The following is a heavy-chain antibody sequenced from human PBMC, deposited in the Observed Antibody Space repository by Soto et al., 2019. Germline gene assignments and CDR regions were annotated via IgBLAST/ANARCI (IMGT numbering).Heavy chain of an antibody. CDR2: ISSSGSTI. Sequence: GGSLRLSCAASGFTFSDYYMSWIRQAPGKGLEWVSYISSSGSTIYYADSVKGRFTISRDNAKNSLYLQMNSLRAEDTAVYYCARDLNGGGDILTGYYNGRYYYYGMDVWGQGTTVTVSS. J-gene: IGHJ6*02. CDR1: GFTFSDYY. V-gene: IGHV3-11*01. CDR3: ARDLNGGGDILTGYYNGRYYYYGMDV. D-gene: IGHD3-9*01.